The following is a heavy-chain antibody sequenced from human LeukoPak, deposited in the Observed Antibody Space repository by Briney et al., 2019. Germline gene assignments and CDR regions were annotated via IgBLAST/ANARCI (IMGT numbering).Heavy chain of an antibody. J-gene: IGHJ3*02. Sequence: GGSLRLSCSASGFTFSNYWMTWVRQAPGEGLEWVAHINQDGSEEHYMDSVKARFTISRDNAKNSLSLQMNSLRAEDTAVYYCARVTPAGAFGIWGQGTMVTVSS. CDR3: ARVTPAGAFGI. V-gene: IGHV3-7*03. CDR2: INQDGSEE. D-gene: IGHD4-23*01. CDR1: GFTFSNYW.